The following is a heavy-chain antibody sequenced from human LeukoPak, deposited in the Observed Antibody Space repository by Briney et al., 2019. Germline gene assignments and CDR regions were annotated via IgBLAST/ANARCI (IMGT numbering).Heavy chain of an antibody. Sequence: GASVKVSCKASGYTFTGYYMHWVRQAPGQGLEWMGRINPNSGGTNYAQKFQGRVTMTRVTSISTAYMELSRLRSDDTAVYYCARDIAVAGVPYFDYWGQGTLVTVSS. V-gene: IGHV1-2*06. D-gene: IGHD6-19*01. J-gene: IGHJ4*02. CDR3: ARDIAVAGVPYFDY. CDR1: GYTFTGYY. CDR2: INPNSGGT.